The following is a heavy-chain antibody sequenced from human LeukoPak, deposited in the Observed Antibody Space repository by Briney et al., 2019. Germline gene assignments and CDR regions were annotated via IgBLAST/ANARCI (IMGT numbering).Heavy chain of an antibody. D-gene: IGHD4-23*01. J-gene: IGHJ4*02. V-gene: IGHV3-21*01. CDR1: DFSFITYA. CDR2: ISSSSSYI. CDR3: ARDGDYGGNSGAFY. Sequence: GGSLRLSCAASDFSFITYAMSWVRQAPGKGLEWVSSISSSSSYIYYADSVKGRFTISRDNAKNSLYLQMNSLRAEDTAVYYCARDGDYGGNSGAFYWGQGTLVTVSS.